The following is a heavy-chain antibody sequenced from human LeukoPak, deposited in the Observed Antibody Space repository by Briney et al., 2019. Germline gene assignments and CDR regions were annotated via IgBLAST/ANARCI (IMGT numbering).Heavy chain of an antibody. CDR1: GGSISSGDYY. CDR2: IYYSGST. Sequence: SETLSLTCTVSGGSISSGDYYWSWIRQPPGKGLEWIGYIYYSGSTYYNPSLKSRVTISVDTSKNQFSLKLSSVTVADTAVYYCARLHSSGWYGWSEEREYYYYGMDVWGQGTTVTVSS. CDR3: ARLHSSGWYGWSEEREYYYYGMDV. D-gene: IGHD6-19*01. J-gene: IGHJ6*02. V-gene: IGHV4-30-4*08.